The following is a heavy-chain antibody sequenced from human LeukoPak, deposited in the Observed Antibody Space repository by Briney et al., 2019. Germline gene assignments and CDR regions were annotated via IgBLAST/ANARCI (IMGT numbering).Heavy chain of an antibody. D-gene: IGHD6-6*01. J-gene: IGHJ6*03. CDR1: GGSISSYY. CDR3: ATGESIAARPKYYYYYYMDV. CDR2: IYTSGST. Sequence: SETLSLTCTVSGGSISSYYWSWIRQPAGKGLEWIGRIYTSGSTNYNPSLKSRVTMSVDTSKNQFSRKLSSVTAADTAVYYCATGESIAARPKYYYYYYMDVWGKGTTVTVSS. V-gene: IGHV4-4*07.